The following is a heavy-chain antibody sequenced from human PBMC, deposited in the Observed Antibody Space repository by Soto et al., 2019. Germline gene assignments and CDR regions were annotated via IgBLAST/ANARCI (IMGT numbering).Heavy chain of an antibody. V-gene: IGHV5-51*01. J-gene: IGHJ3*02. Sequence: GESLKISGNGSGYIFTSYWIGWVRQMPGKGLEWMGIIYPGDSDTRYSPSFQGQVTISADKSISTAYLQWSSLKASDTAMYYCARKARYGDYNAFDIWGQGIMVTVSS. D-gene: IGHD4-17*01. CDR2: IYPGDSDT. CDR1: GYIFTSYW. CDR3: ARKARYGDYNAFDI.